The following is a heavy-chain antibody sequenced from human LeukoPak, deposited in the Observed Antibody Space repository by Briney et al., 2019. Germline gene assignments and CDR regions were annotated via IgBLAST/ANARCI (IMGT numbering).Heavy chain of an antibody. J-gene: IGHJ4*02. CDR1: GGSISSGGYY. D-gene: IGHD4-17*01. Sequence: SETLSFTCTVSGGSISSGGYYWSWIRQHPGKGLEWIGYIYYSGSTYYNPSLKSRVTISVDTSKNQFSLKLSSVTAADTAVYYCARDYGDYAGYFDYWGQGTLVTVSS. CDR3: ARDYGDYAGYFDY. V-gene: IGHV4-31*03. CDR2: IYYSGST.